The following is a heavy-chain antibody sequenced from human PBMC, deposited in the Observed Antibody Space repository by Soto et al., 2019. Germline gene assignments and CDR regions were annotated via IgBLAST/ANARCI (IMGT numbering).Heavy chain of an antibody. CDR3: RSSSTYSTDV. J-gene: IGHJ6*02. CDR1: GGSITSSFY. Sequence: QLQLQESGPGLVKPSETLSLSCTVSGGSITSSFYWDWIRQPPGKGLEWIGSIYGTGNTYYNPSLKGRVTISAAPSTKQFSLNLISVTAADTAVYYCRSSSTYSTDVGGQGATVTVSS. CDR2: IYGTGNT. V-gene: IGHV4-39*01. D-gene: IGHD6-6*01.